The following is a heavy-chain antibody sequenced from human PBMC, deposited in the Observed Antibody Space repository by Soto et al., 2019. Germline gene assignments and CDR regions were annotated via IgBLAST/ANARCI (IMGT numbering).Heavy chain of an antibody. Sequence: EVQLVESGGGLVKPGGSLRLSCAASGFTFSSYSMNWVRQAPGKGLEWVSSISSSSSYIYYADSVKGRFTISRDNAKNSLYLQMNSLRAEDTAVYYCARVGYCSGGSCYGLSWFDPWGQGTLVTVSS. V-gene: IGHV3-21*01. J-gene: IGHJ5*02. D-gene: IGHD2-15*01. CDR2: ISSSSSYI. CDR1: GFTFSSYS. CDR3: ARVGYCSGGSCYGLSWFDP.